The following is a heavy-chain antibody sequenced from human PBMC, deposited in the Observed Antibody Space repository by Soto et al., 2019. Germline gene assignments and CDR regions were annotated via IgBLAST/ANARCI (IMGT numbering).Heavy chain of an antibody. CDR3: ARAEDLRRDPPDY. Sequence: QVQLQESGPGLVKPSQTLSLTCTVSGGSISSGGYYWSWIRQHPGKGLEWIGYIYYSGSTYYNPSLQSRVTISVATSKTQFSLKLRSVTAADTAVYYCARAEDLRRDPPDYWGQGTLVTVSS. D-gene: IGHD4-17*01. V-gene: IGHV4-31*03. CDR2: IYYSGST. J-gene: IGHJ4*02. CDR1: GGSISSGGYY.